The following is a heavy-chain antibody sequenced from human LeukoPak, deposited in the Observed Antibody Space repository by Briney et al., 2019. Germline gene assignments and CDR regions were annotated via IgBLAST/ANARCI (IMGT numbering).Heavy chain of an antibody. D-gene: IGHD3-22*01. CDR1: GVTFSTYT. CDR2: IGSSGGGI. V-gene: IGHV3-23*01. CDR3: AKVYYYDSSGYFDY. Sequence: HSGGSLRLSCAASGVTFSTYTMYWVRHPPGKGLEWVSIIGSSGGGIHYADSVKGRFTISRDNSKNALYLQMNSLRAEDTAVYYCAKVYYYDSSGYFDYWGQGTLVTVSS. J-gene: IGHJ4*02.